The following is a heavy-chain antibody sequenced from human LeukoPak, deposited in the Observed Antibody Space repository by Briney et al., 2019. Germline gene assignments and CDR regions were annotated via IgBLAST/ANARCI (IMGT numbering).Heavy chain of an antibody. J-gene: IGHJ4*02. CDR3: ARHPVHYYDSSGYYF. D-gene: IGHD3-22*01. V-gene: IGHV4-39*01. Sequence: SETLSLTCTVSGGSISSSRYYWGWIRQSPGKGLEWIGSIYYSGSAYYNPSLKSRVTISVDTSKNQFSLKLSSVTAADTAVYYCARHPVHYYDSSGYYFWGQGTLVTVSS. CDR1: GGSISSSRYY. CDR2: IYYSGSA.